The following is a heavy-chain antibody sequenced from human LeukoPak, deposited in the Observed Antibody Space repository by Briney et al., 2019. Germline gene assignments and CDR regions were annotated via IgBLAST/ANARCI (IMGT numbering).Heavy chain of an antibody. J-gene: IGHJ4*02. Sequence: GGSLRLSCAASGFTFSNAWMGWVRQAPGKGLEWVSAISGSGGSTYYADSVKGRFTISRDNSKNTLYLQMNGLRAEDTAVYYCANLGSGSAKSFDYWGQGTLVTVSS. D-gene: IGHD3-10*01. CDR1: GFTFSNAW. CDR3: ANLGSGSAKSFDY. CDR2: ISGSGGST. V-gene: IGHV3-23*01.